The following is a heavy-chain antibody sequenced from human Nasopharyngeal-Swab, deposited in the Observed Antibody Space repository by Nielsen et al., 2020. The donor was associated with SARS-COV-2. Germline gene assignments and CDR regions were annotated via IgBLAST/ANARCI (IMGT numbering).Heavy chain of an antibody. J-gene: IGHJ4*02. V-gene: IGHV4-30-4*01. CDR3: ARVFEAAAGLDY. Sequence: SKTLSLTCTVSGGSISSGDYYWSWIRQPPGKGLEWIGYIYYSGSTYYNPSLKSRVTISVDTSKNQFSLKLSSVTAADTAVYYCARVFEAAAGLDYWGQGTLVTVSS. D-gene: IGHD6-13*01. CDR1: GGSISSGDYY. CDR2: IYYSGST.